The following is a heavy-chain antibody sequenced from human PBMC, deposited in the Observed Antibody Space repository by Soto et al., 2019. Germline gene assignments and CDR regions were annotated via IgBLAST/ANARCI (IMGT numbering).Heavy chain of an antibody. V-gene: IGHV4-59*01. D-gene: IGHD2-2*01. Sequence: SETLSLTCTVSGGSISSYYWSWIRQPPGKGLEWIGYIYYSGSTNYNPSLKSRVTISVDTSKNQLSLKLSSVTAADTAVYYCARDRILVVPAAPHPYYYYYGMDVWGQGTTVTVSS. CDR3: ARDRILVVPAAPHPYYYYYGMDV. J-gene: IGHJ6*02. CDR2: IYYSGST. CDR1: GGSISSYY.